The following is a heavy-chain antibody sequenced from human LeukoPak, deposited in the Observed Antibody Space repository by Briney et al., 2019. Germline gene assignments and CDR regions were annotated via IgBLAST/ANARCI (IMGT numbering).Heavy chain of an antibody. V-gene: IGHV4-4*07. J-gene: IGHJ4*02. CDR2: ILTSGIT. CDR1: GGSISSYY. D-gene: IGHD3-16*01. Sequence: PSETLSLTCTVSGGSISSYYWSWIRQPAGKGLEWIGHILTSGITDYNPSLKSRVTISVDTSKNHFSLKLTSVTAADTAVYYCARDGGYWGQGTLVTVSS. CDR3: ARDGGY.